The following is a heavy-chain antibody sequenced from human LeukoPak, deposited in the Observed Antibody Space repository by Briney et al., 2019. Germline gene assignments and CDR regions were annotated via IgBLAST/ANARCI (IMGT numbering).Heavy chain of an antibody. V-gene: IGHV3-7*01. CDR1: GFSLSGYW. Sequence: GGSLRLSCAASGFSLSGYWMRWVRQAPGKGLEWVARLHANGDEKNFVGSVQGRFTVSRDNAKNSLYLQINSLRVEDTAVYYCARGGYSFDYLGQGTLVTVSS. J-gene: IGHJ4*02. CDR2: LHANGDEK. CDR3: ARGGYSFDY. D-gene: IGHD5-12*01.